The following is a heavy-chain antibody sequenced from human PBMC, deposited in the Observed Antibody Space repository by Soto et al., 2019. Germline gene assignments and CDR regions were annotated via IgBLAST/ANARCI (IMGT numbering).Heavy chain of an antibody. CDR1: GFTFSSYA. CDR3: GTEYGSGGSCYYNWFDH. J-gene: IGHJ5*02. Sequence: EVQLLESGGGLVQPGGSLRLSCAASGFTFSSYAMSWVRQAPGKGLEWVSAICGSGGSTYYADSVKGRFTISRDNSKKTLYQQMNSLRAEDEAVYYYGTEYGSGGSCYYNWFDHWGQGTLVTVSS. V-gene: IGHV3-23*01. CDR2: ICGSGGST. D-gene: IGHD2-15*01.